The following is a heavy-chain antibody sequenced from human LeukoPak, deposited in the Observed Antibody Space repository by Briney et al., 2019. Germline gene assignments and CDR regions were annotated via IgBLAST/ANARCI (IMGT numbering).Heavy chain of an antibody. Sequence: NTGESLKISCKGSGHSFTSYWIGWVRQLPGKGLEWMGIIYPGDSDTRYSPSFQGQVTISADKSISTAYLQWSSLKASDTAMYYCARLVIAAAGPYYYYYGMDVWGQGTTVTVSS. V-gene: IGHV5-51*01. D-gene: IGHD6-13*01. J-gene: IGHJ6*02. CDR1: GHSFTSYW. CDR2: IYPGDSDT. CDR3: ARLVIAAAGPYYYYYGMDV.